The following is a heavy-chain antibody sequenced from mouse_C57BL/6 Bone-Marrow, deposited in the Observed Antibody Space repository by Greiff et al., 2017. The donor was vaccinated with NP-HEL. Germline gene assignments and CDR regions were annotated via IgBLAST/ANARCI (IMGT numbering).Heavy chain of an antibody. CDR2: IHPNSGST. D-gene: IGHD2-13*01. V-gene: IGHV1-64*01. CDR1: GYTFPSYW. Sequence: VQLQQSGAELVKPGASVKLSCKASGYTFPSYWMHWVKQRPGQGLEWIGMIHPNSGSTNYNEKFKSKATLTVDKSSSTAYMQLSSLTSKDSAVYYCARGSDPRYYFDDWGQGTTLTVSS. CDR3: ARGSDPRYYFDD. J-gene: IGHJ2*01.